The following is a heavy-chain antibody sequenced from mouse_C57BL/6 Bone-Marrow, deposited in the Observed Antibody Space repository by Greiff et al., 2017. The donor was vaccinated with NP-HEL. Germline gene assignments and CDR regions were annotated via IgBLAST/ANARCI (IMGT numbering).Heavy chain of an antibody. V-gene: IGHV6-3*01. J-gene: IGHJ4*01. CDR3: TRGYDYYAMDY. CDR1: GFTFSNYW. Sequence: VQLKESGGGLVQPGGSMKLSCVASGFTFSNYWMNWVRQSPEKGLEWVAQIRLKSDNYATHYAESVKGRFTISRDDSKSSVYLQMNNLRAEDTGIYYCTRGYDYYAMDYWGQGTSVTVSS. D-gene: IGHD2-10*02. CDR2: IRLKSDNYAT.